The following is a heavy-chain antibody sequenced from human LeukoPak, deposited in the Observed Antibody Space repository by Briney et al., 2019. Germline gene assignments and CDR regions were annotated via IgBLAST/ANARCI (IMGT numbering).Heavy chain of an antibody. CDR3: TRDPSNTSGRFIYFDY. J-gene: IGHJ4*02. CDR2: ISTYNGVT. D-gene: IGHD6-19*01. Sequence: ASVKVSCKASGYTFKKYAISWVRQAPGQGLEWMRRISTYNGVTKYAQSFLGSVTLTTDTSTSTAYMELRSLRSDDTAVYYCTRDPSNTSGRFIYFDYWGQGTPVTVSS. CDR1: GYTFKKYA. V-gene: IGHV1-18*01.